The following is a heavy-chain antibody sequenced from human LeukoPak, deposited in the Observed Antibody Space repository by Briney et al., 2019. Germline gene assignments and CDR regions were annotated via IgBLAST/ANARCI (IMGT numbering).Heavy chain of an antibody. D-gene: IGHD4/OR15-4a*01. Sequence: PGGSLRLSCAASGLSFSASTMTWVRQAPGKGLEWVADITGTTFYTHYADSVKGRFTISRDNANYTLYLQMSSLRAEDTAIYYCAKYVANWNPGAMDVWGQGTTATVSS. V-gene: IGHV3-21*06. CDR1: GLSFSAST. CDR3: AKYVANWNPGAMDV. CDR2: ITGTTFYT. J-gene: IGHJ6*02.